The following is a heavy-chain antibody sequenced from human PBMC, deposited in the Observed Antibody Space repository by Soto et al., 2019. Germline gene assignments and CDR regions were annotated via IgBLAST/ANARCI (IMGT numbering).Heavy chain of an antibody. CDR3: ARNLGYSGYDSMGAWFDP. Sequence: SETLSLTCTVSGDSLSSGDCYWSWIRQSPGKGLEWIGYIYYSGTTYYNPSLKTRVNISVDMSKNQFSLKLSSVTAADTAVYYCARNLGYSGYDSMGAWFDPWGQGTPVTVSS. D-gene: IGHD5-12*01. J-gene: IGHJ5*02. CDR1: GDSLSSGDCY. V-gene: IGHV4-30-4*01. CDR2: IYYSGTT.